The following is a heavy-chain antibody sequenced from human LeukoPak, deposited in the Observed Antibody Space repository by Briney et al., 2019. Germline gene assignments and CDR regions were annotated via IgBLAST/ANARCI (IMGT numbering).Heavy chain of an antibody. D-gene: IGHD2-15*01. Sequence: GGSLRLSCAASGFTFSSYSMNWVRQAPEKGLEWVSSISSSSSYIYYADSVKGRFTISRDNAKNSLYLQMNSLRAEDTAVYYCARGPLPGNYYYYGMDVWGQGTTVTVSS. CDR3: ARGPLPGNYYYYGMDV. CDR2: ISSSSSYI. V-gene: IGHV3-21*01. J-gene: IGHJ6*02. CDR1: GFTFSSYS.